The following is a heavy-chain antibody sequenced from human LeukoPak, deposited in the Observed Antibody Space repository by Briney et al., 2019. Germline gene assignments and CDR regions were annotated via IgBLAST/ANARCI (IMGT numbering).Heavy chain of an antibody. D-gene: IGHD4-23*01. CDR2: INHSGRT. Sequence: GSLRLSCAASGFTVSSNYMSWIRQSPEKGLEWIGEINHSGRTNYNPSLKSRVTISVDTSKSQFFLKLTSVTAADTAVYYCARDPTTVVTLPYYFDFWGQGTLVTVSA. V-gene: IGHV4-34*01. CDR1: GFTVSSNY. CDR3: ARDPTTVVTLPYYFDF. J-gene: IGHJ4*02.